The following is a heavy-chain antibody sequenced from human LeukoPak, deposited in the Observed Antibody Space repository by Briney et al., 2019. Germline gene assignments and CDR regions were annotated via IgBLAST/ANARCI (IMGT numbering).Heavy chain of an antibody. V-gene: IGHV1-8*02. CDR1: GGTFSSYA. CDR3: TKASLAFGTKYFDP. CDR2: MNPKSGNT. J-gene: IGHJ5*02. D-gene: IGHD3-10*01. Sequence: ASVKVSCKASGGTFSSYAISWVRQAPGQGLGWMGWMNPKSGNTGYGQKFQGRVTMTRVTSITTAYMELRSLRSDDTAVYYCTKASLAFGTKYFDPWGQGTLVTVSS.